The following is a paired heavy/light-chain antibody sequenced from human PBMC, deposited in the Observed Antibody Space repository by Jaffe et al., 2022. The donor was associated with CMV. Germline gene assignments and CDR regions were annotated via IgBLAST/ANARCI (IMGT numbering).Light chain of an antibody. CDR1: QGISSW. CDR3: QQTYSFPVT. Sequence: DIQMTQSPSSVSASVGDRVTITCRASQGISSWLAWYQQKPGEAPNLLIYAASSLQSGVPSRFSGSGSGTDFTLTISSLQPEDSATYYCQQTYSFPVTFGGGTKVEIK. CDR2: AAS. J-gene: IGKJ4*01. V-gene: IGKV1-12*01.
Heavy chain of an antibody. V-gene: IGHV2-5*02. CDR1: GFSLSSSGVG. J-gene: IGHJ4*02. Sequence: QITLKESGPSLVKPTQTLTLTCTFSGFSLSSSGVGVGWVRQPPGKALEWLAVIYWDDDKRYSPSLKSRLTIIKDTANNQVVLTMTNMDPVDTATYYCVHRLERFTWNYVQFDYWGQGTLVTVSS. D-gene: IGHD1-7*01. CDR3: VHRLERFTWNYVQFDY. CDR2: IYWDDDK.